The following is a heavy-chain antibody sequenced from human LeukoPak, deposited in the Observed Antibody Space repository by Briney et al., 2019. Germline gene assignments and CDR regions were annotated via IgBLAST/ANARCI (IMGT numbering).Heavy chain of an antibody. Sequence: GGSLRLSCTASGFTFSDYAMSWVRQAPGKGLEWVGFIRSKAYGGTTEYAASVKGRFTISRDDSKSIAYLQMNSLKTEDTAVYYCTRALGYYGSYYYYMDVWGKGTTVTISS. J-gene: IGHJ6*03. D-gene: IGHD3-10*01. CDR2: IRSKAYGGTT. V-gene: IGHV3-49*04. CDR1: GFTFSDYA. CDR3: TRALGYYGSYYYYMDV.